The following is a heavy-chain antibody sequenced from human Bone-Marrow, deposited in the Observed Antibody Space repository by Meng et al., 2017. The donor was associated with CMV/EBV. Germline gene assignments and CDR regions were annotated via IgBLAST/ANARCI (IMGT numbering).Heavy chain of an antibody. CDR2: INPNSGGT. CDR3: ARDPRYCSSTSCYPNWFDP. J-gene: IGHJ5*02. CDR1: GYTFTSYY. D-gene: IGHD2-2*01. Sequence: ASVKVSCKASGYTFTSYYMHWVRQAPGQGLEWMGWINPNSGGTNYAQKFQGRVTMTRDTSISTAYMELSRLRSDDTAVYYCARDPRYCSSTSCYPNWFDPWGQGPLVTVSS. V-gene: IGHV1-2*02.